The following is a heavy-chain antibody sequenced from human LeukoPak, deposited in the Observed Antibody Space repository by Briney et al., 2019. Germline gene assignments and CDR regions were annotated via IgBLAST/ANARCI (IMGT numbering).Heavy chain of an antibody. CDR1: GFTFSSYA. D-gene: IGHD5-24*01. Sequence: GGSLRLSCAASGFTFSSYAMHWVRQAPGKGLEWVSAISYDGSNKYYADSVKCRFTISRDNSKNTLYLQMNTLRAEDTAVYYCARSWRREMAFDYWGQGTLVTVSS. CDR3: ARSWRREMAFDY. J-gene: IGHJ4*02. V-gene: IGHV3-30-3*01. CDR2: ISYDGSNK.